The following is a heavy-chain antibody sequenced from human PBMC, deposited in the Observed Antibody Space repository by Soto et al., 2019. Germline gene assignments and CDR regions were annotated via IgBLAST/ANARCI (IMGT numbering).Heavy chain of an antibody. J-gene: IGHJ4*02. CDR1: GFTFTTYA. CDR2: ISSSGDIP. V-gene: IGHV3-23*01. D-gene: IGHD4-17*01. Sequence: EVQLLESGGGLVQPGGSLRLSCAASGFTFTTYAMSWVRQTPGKGLEWVSGISSSGDIPYYADSVKGRFTISRDQSKKTVYLQMNSLRAEDTALYYCAKVNSIVGDGDHDYWGQGTLVSVSP. CDR3: AKVNSIVGDGDHDY.